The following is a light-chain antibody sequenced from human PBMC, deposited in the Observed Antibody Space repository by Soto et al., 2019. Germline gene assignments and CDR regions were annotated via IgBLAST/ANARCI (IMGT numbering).Light chain of an antibody. V-gene: IGLV1-40*01. Sequence: QSVLTQPPSVSGAPGQRVTISCTGSSSNIGARSDVHWYQQLPGTAPKLLIYGNTHRPSGFPDRFSGSKSGTSASLAITGLQAEDESDYYCQSSDSSLSGSVVFGVGTKLTVL. CDR2: GNT. CDR3: QSSDSSLSGSVV. CDR1: SSNIGARSD. J-gene: IGLJ2*01.